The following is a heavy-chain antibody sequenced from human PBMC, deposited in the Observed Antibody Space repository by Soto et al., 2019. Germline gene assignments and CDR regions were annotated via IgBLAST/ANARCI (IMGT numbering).Heavy chain of an antibody. Sequence: DVQLLESGGGLVQPEGSLRRSCAASGFTFSSYAMGWVRQGPGKGLEWVAVVSIGGSTHYADSVRGRFTISTDNSKNPRSLQMNSLTAADTAVYFCAKRRGAGGHFDYWGQGALVTVSS. J-gene: IGHJ4*02. CDR1: GFTFSSYA. D-gene: IGHD2-15*01. CDR3: AKRRGAGGHFDY. CDR2: VSIGGST. V-gene: IGHV3-23*01.